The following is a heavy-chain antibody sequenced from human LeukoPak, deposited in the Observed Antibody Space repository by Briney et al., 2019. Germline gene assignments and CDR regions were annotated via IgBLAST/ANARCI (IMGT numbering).Heavy chain of an antibody. CDR3: ARGRESTVHSSFDY. V-gene: IGHV1-18*01. J-gene: IGHJ4*02. CDR1: GYTLTSYG. Sequence: ASVKVSCKASGYTLTSYGISWVRQAPGQGLECMGWISAYNGNTNYAQKLQGRVTMTTDTSTSTAYMELRSLRSDDTAVYYCARGRESTVHSSFDYWGQGTLVTVSS. D-gene: IGHD1-26*01. CDR2: ISAYNGNT.